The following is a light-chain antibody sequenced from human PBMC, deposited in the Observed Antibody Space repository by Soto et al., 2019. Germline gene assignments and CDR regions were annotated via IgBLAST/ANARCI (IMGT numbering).Light chain of an antibody. CDR3: QKYGSSARSEA. V-gene: IGKV3-20*01. CDR1: LSVRSAY. CDR2: GAA. J-gene: IGKJ5*01. Sequence: PGPLPWSRGEGGTRTCRANLSVRSAYLAWYQQKRGQAPRLLIYGAANRATGIPDRFGGSGSGTDFTLTISRLEPEALAVYSCQKYGSSARSEAVGQGTQLDIK.